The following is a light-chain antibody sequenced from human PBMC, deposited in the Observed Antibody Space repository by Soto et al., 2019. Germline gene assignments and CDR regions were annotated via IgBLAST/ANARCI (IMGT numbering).Light chain of an antibody. Sequence: EIVLTQSPATLSLSPGDRATLSCRASQSVTTSLAWYQHQPGQAPRLLIYDASTRAAGVPARFSGSGSGTHFTLTISSLEPRDFAVYYCQHRSNWPSLTFGGGTKLAIK. V-gene: IGKV3-11*01. CDR2: DAS. J-gene: IGKJ4*01. CDR1: QSVTTS. CDR3: QHRSNWPSLT.